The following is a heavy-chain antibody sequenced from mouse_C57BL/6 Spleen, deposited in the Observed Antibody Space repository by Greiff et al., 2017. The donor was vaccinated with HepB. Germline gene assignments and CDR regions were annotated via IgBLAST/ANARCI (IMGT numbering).Heavy chain of an antibody. CDR2: ISYSGST. V-gene: IGHV3-1*01. CDR3: ASGGCYSAWFAY. J-gene: IGHJ3*01. D-gene: IGHD2-12*01. Sequence: EVHLVESGPGMVKPSQSLSLTCTVPGYSITSGYDWHWIRHFPGNKLEWMGYISYSGSTNYNPALKSRISITHHTSKNHFCLKLNAVTTEHTATYYCASGGCYSAWFAYWGQGTLVTVSA. CDR1: GYSITSGYD.